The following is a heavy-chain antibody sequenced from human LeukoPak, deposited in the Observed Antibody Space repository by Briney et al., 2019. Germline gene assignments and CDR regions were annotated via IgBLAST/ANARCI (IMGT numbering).Heavy chain of an antibody. D-gene: IGHD2-8*01. CDR1: GGTFSNYA. Sequence: GASVKVSCKASGGTFSNYAISWVRQAPGQGLEWMGGIIPLFGTSDYAQKFQGRVTITADKSTSTAYMELSSLSSEDTAVYYCAKGTHCTNGVCFSGGNSVNAFDIWGQGTMVTVSS. V-gene: IGHV1-69*06. CDR2: IIPLFGTS. CDR3: AKGTHCTNGVCFSGGNSVNAFDI. J-gene: IGHJ3*02.